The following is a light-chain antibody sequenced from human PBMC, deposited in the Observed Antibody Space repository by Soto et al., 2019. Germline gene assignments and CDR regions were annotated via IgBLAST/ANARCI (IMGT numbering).Light chain of an antibody. Sequence: QSVLTHPASVSGAPGQSITISCTGNSSDVGSYNLVSWYQQHPGKAPKLMIYEVSKRPSGVSNRFSGSKSGNTASLTISGLQAEDEADYYCCSYAGSSTLRVFGAGTKVTVL. CDR2: EVS. CDR3: CSYAGSSTLRV. J-gene: IGLJ1*01. V-gene: IGLV2-23*02. CDR1: SSDVGSYNL.